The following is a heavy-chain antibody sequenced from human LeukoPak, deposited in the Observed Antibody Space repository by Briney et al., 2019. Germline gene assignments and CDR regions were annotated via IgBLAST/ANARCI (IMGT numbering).Heavy chain of an antibody. D-gene: IGHD4-17*01. CDR3: ARSDGDYLGEFDY. V-gene: IGHV3-21*01. CDR2: ISSSSSYI. CDR1: GFTFSSYS. Sequence: GGSLRLSCAASGFTFSSYSMNWVRQAPGKGLEWVSSISSSSSYIYYADSVKGRFTISRDNAKNSLYLQMNCLRAEDTAVYYCARSDGDYLGEFDYWGQGTLVTVSS. J-gene: IGHJ4*02.